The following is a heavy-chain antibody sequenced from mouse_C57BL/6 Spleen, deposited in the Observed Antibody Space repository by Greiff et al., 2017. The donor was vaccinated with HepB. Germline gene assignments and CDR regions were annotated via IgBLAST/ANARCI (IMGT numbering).Heavy chain of an antibody. CDR1: GFTFSSYA. D-gene: IGHD2-4*01. CDR2: ISDGGSYT. CDR3: ASLIYYDYPWFAY. V-gene: IGHV5-4*03. J-gene: IGHJ3*01. Sequence: EVKLVESGGGLVKPGGSLKLSCAASGFTFSSYAMSWVRQTPEKRLEWVATISDGGSYTYYPDNVKGRFTISRDNAKNNLYLQMSHLKSEDTAMYYCASLIYYDYPWFAYWGQGTLVTVSA.